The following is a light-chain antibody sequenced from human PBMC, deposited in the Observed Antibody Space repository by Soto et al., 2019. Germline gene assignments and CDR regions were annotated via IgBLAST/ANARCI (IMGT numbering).Light chain of an antibody. V-gene: IGLV2-14*01. CDR2: EVS. CDR1: SSDVGGYNY. Sequence: QSVLTQPASVSGSPGQSITISCTGTSSDVGGYNYVSWYQHHPGKAPKLMIYEVSLRPSEVSNRFSGSTSGNAASLTISGLQAEDEADYYCTSYTSSNTLYVFGTGTKVTVL. J-gene: IGLJ1*01. CDR3: TSYTSSNTLYV.